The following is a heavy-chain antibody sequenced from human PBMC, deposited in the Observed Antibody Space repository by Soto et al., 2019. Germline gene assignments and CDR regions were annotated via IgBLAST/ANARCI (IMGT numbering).Heavy chain of an antibody. CDR1: GGTFSSYA. CDR3: ASWSIAAAGGGGYYYGMDV. D-gene: IGHD6-13*01. J-gene: IGHJ6*02. CDR2: IIPIFGTA. V-gene: IGHV1-69*13. Sequence: SVKVSCKASGGTFSSYAISWVRQAPGQGLEWMGGIIPIFGTANYAQKFQGRVTITADESTSTAYMELSSLRSEDTAVYYCASWSIAAAGGGGYYYGMDVWGQGTTVTVSS.